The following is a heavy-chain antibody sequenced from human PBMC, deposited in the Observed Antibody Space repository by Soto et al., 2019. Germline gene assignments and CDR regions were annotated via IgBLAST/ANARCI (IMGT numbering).Heavy chain of an antibody. V-gene: IGHV3-30*04. CDR3: ARSRSGAVADSFDF. D-gene: IGHD3-10*01. CDR2: ISRDGSNK. Sequence: QVQVVESGGGVVQPGRSLRLSCAASGFTFRSYAIHWVRQAPGKGREWVAVISRDGSNKYYVDSVKGRFTISRDNSKDTVYLQMNSLRDEDSAMFYCARSRSGAVADSFDFWGQGTLVTVSS. CDR1: GFTFRSYA. J-gene: IGHJ4*02.